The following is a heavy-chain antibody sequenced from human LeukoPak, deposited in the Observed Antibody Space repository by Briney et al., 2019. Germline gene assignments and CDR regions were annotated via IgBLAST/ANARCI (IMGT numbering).Heavy chain of an antibody. CDR2: IYVTGT. V-gene: IGHV4-59*08. CDR1: GGSIGTYY. CDR3: ARHIGGGIEDMDV. J-gene: IGHJ6*03. D-gene: IGHD3-16*02. Sequence: SETLSLTCTVSGGSIGTYYWSWIRQSPGKGLEWIGYIYVTGTRYNPYLQRRVTISVDRSRNQFFLKMSSVTAADTAVYYCARHIGGGIEDMDVWGKGTKVIVSS.